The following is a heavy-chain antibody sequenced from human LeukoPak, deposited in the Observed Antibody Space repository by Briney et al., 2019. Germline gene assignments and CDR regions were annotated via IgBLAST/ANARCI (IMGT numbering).Heavy chain of an antibody. V-gene: IGHV1-69*13. D-gene: IGHD2-2*01. CDR3: ARVRVPAARITYYYYGMDV. J-gene: IGHJ6*02. CDR1: GCTVSSYA. Sequence: SVKVSCKASGCTVSSYAIRWVRQAPGQWLEWMGGTIPIFGTANYAQKFQGRVTITADESTSTAYMELSSLRSEDTAVYYCARVRVPAARITYYYYGMDVWGQGTTVTVSS. CDR2: TIPIFGTA.